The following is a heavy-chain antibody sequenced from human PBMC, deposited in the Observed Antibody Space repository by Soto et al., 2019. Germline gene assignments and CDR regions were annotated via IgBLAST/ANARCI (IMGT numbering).Heavy chain of an antibody. Sequence: PSETLSLTCAVYGGSFSGYYWSWIRQPPGKGLEWIGEINHSGSTNYNPSLKSRVTISVDTSKNQFSLKLSSVTAADTAVYYCARGNYYGSGSYYNYYYYYGMDVWGQGTTVTVSS. CDR1: GGSFSGYY. CDR2: INHSGST. V-gene: IGHV4-34*01. CDR3: ARGNYYGSGSYYNYYYYYGMDV. D-gene: IGHD3-10*01. J-gene: IGHJ6*02.